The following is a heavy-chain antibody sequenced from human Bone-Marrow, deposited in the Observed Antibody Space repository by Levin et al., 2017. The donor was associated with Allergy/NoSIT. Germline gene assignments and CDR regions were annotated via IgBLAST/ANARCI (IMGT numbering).Heavy chain of an antibody. Sequence: GESLKISCAASGFTFSNAWMSWVRQAPGKGLEWVGRIKSKTDGGTTDYAAPVKGRFTISRDDSKNTLYLQMNSLKTEDTAVYYCTTDPKGIPGRFDPWGQGTLVTVSS. CDR1: GFTFSNAW. CDR2: IKSKTDGGTT. V-gene: IGHV3-15*01. J-gene: IGHJ5*02. D-gene: IGHD1-14*01. CDR3: TTDPKGIPGRFDP.